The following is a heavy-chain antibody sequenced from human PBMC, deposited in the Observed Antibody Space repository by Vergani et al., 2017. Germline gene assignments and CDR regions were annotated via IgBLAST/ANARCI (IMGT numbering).Heavy chain of an antibody. CDR2: INPNSGGT. V-gene: IGHV1-2*02. Sequence: QVQLVQSGAEVKKPGASVKVSCKASGYTFTGYYMHWVRQAPGQGLEWTGWINPNSGGTNYAQKFQGRVTMTRDTSISTAYMELSRLRSDDTAVYYCARVRAVAGSIPRSSLDYWGQGTLVTVSS. CDR3: ARVRAVAGSIPRSSLDY. J-gene: IGHJ4*02. D-gene: IGHD6-19*01. CDR1: GYTFTGYY.